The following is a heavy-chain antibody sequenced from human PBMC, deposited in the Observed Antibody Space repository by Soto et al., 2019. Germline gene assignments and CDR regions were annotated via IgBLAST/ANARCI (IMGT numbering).Heavy chain of an antibody. CDR2: ISGSGGST. CDR1: GFTFSSYA. Sequence: GGSLRLSCAASGFTFSSYAMSWVRQAPGKGLEWVSAISGSGGSTYYADSVKGRFTISGDNSKNTLYLQMNSLRAEDTAVYYCAKDHIVVVPAAIRRGSYYYYYGMDVWGQGTTVTVS. CDR3: AKDHIVVVPAAIRRGSYYYYYGMDV. D-gene: IGHD2-2*02. V-gene: IGHV3-23*01. J-gene: IGHJ6*02.